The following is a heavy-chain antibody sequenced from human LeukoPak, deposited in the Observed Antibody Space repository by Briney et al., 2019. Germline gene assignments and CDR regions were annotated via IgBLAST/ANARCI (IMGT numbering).Heavy chain of an antibody. CDR2: IYYSGST. J-gene: IGHJ4*02. CDR3: ARQYQPLLYRIFDY. D-gene: IGHD2-2*02. V-gene: IGHV4-39*01. Sequence: SETLSLTCTVSGGSISSSSYYWGWIRQPPGKGLEWIGSIYYSGSTYYNPSLKSRVTISVDTSKNQFSLKLSSVTAADTAVYYCARQYQPLLYRIFDYWGQGILVTVSS. CDR1: GGSISSSSYY.